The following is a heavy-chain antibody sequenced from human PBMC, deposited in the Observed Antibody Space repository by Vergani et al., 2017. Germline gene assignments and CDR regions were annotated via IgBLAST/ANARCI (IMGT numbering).Heavy chain of an antibody. CDR3: ARPDDAYSYGYGDYYYYYMDV. CDR2: ISVYNGDT. J-gene: IGHJ6*03. CDR1: GYTFFTSYA. D-gene: IGHD5-18*01. V-gene: IGHV1-18*01. Sequence: QVQLVQSGAEVKKPGASVKVSCKTSGYTFFTSYAIGWVRPAPGQGLEWVGWISVYNGDTKYAQKIQGRVTLTTDTSTRTAFMEVRSLRSDDTAVYYCARPDDAYSYGYGDYYYYYMDVWGKGP.